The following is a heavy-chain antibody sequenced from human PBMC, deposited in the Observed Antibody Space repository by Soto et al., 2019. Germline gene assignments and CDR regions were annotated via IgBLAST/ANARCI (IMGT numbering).Heavy chain of an antibody. CDR2: ISWNSGSI. D-gene: IGHD3-10*01. CDR1: GFTFDDYA. CDR3: AKDIYRYGSGSYSSNFDY. Sequence: EVQLVESGGGLVQPGRSLRLSCAASGFTFDDYAMHWVRQAPGKGLEWVSGISWNSGSIGYADSVKGRFTISRDNAKNSLYLQMNSLRAEDTALYYCAKDIYRYGSGSYSSNFDYWGQGTLVTVSS. J-gene: IGHJ4*02. V-gene: IGHV3-9*01.